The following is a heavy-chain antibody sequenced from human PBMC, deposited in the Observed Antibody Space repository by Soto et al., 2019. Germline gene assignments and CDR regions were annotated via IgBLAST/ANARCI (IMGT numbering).Heavy chain of an antibody. D-gene: IGHD2-8*01. Sequence: GESLKISCKGSGYSFTSYWIGWVRQMPGKGLEWMGIIYPGDSDTRYSPSFQGQVTISADKSISTAYLQWSSLKASDTAMYYCASSYCTNGVCFHFDYWGQGTLVTVSS. CDR2: IYPGDSDT. CDR1: GYSFTSYW. CDR3: ASSYCTNGVCFHFDY. J-gene: IGHJ4*02. V-gene: IGHV5-51*01.